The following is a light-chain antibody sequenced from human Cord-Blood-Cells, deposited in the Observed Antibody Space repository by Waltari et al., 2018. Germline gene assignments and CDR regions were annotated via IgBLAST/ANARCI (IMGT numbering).Light chain of an antibody. V-gene: IGLV2-14*03. Sequence: QSALTQPASVSGSPGQSITISCTGTSRDVGGYNYVSWYQQHPGKAPKPMIYDVSNRPSGVSNLFSGSKSGNTASMTISGLQAEDEADYYCRSYTSSSRVFGGGTKLTVL. CDR1: SRDVGGYNY. CDR3: RSYTSSSRV. J-gene: IGLJ3*02. CDR2: DVS.